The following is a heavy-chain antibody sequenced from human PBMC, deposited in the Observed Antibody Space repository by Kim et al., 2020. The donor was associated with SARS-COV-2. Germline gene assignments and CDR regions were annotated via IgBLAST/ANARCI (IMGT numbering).Heavy chain of an antibody. CDR3: ARLQQSGMDL. CDR2: IYPGDSDS. CDR1: GYSFTSHW. D-gene: IGHD1-1*01. Sequence: GESLKISCKGSGYSFTSHWIGWVRQMPGKGLDWMGIIYPGDSDSKYSPSFQGQITFSVDKSITTAYLHLSSLKASDTAMYYCARLQQSGMDLWGQGTMVTVSS. J-gene: IGHJ6*02. V-gene: IGHV5-51*01.